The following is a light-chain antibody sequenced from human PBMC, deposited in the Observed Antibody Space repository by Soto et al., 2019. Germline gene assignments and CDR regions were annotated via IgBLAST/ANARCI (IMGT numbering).Light chain of an antibody. J-gene: IGKJ2*01. CDR2: KAS. Sequence: DIQMTQSPSTLSASVGDRVTITCRASQRISPWLAWYQQKPGKAPKILIYKASSLESWVPSRFSGSDSGTEFTLTISSLQPDDFATYFCQQYKTYSRTFGQGTKLEIK. CDR1: QRISPW. CDR3: QQYKTYSRT. V-gene: IGKV1-5*03.